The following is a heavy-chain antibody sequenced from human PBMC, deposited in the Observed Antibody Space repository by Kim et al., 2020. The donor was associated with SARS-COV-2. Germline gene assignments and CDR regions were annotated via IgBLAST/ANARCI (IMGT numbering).Heavy chain of an antibody. Sequence: GGSLRLSCAASGFTFSSYWMSWVRQAPGKGLEWVANIKQDGSEKYYVDSVKGRFTISRDNAKNSLYLQMNSLRAEDTAVYYCASLHLDNVLRYFDWTDYWGQGTLVTVSS. CDR1: GFTFSSYW. CDR2: IKQDGSEK. CDR3: ASLHLDNVLRYFDWTDY. V-gene: IGHV3-7*01. D-gene: IGHD3-9*01. J-gene: IGHJ4*02.